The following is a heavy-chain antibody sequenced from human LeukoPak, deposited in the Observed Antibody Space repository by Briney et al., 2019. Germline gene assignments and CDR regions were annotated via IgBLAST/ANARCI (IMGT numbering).Heavy chain of an antibody. CDR3: ARAPGEGWLDP. Sequence: GGSLRLSCAASGFTFSSYWMSWVRQAPGKGLEWVASIKQDGSEKYYVDSVKGRFTISRDNAKNSLYLQMNSLRAEDTALYYCARAPGEGWLDPWGQGTLVTVSS. D-gene: IGHD4-17*01. CDR1: GFTFSSYW. CDR2: IKQDGSEK. J-gene: IGHJ5*02. V-gene: IGHV3-7*01.